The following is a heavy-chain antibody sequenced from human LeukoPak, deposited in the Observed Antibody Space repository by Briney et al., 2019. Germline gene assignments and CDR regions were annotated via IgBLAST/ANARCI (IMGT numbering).Heavy chain of an antibody. CDR2: IRTKAYGETT. CDR3: GRHLLRSVGSTGLDF. J-gene: IGHJ4*02. Sequence: GGSLRLSCIASGFTLADHAMSWVRQAPGKGLVWVGFIRTKAYGETTEYAASVKGRFTILRDDSTNIAYLQMNGLKAEDTAVYYCGRHLLRSVGSTGLDFWGQGTLVTVAS. CDR1: GFTLADHA. D-gene: IGHD1-26*01. V-gene: IGHV3-49*04.